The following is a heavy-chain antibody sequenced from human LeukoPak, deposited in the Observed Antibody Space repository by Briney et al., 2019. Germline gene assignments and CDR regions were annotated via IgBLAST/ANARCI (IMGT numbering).Heavy chain of an antibody. Sequence: GGSLRLSCAGSQFTFSRYGMHWVREAPGRGLGWVAVIWYDGSKKYYADSVKGRFTISRDNSKNTLYLQMDSLRAEDTAVYYCAKELTVYNRGYYFDYWGQGTLVTVSS. J-gene: IGHJ4*02. V-gene: IGHV3-33*06. CDR2: IWYDGSKK. CDR3: AKELTVYNRGYYFDY. D-gene: IGHD1-14*01. CDR1: QFTFSRYG.